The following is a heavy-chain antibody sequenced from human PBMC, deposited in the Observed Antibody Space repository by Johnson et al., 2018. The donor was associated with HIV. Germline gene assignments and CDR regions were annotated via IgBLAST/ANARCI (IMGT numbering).Heavy chain of an antibody. J-gene: IGHJ3*02. D-gene: IGHD6-13*01. CDR3: TTDQLQQLVHDAFDI. Sequence: VQLVESGGGVVQPGRSLRLSCAASGFTVSSNYMNWVRQASGKGLEWVGRIRSKANSYATAYAASVKGRFTISRDDSKNTAFLQMNSLKTEDTAVYYCTTDQLQQLVHDAFDIWGQGTMVTVSA. CDR2: IRSKANSYAT. CDR1: GFTVSSNY. V-gene: IGHV3-73*01.